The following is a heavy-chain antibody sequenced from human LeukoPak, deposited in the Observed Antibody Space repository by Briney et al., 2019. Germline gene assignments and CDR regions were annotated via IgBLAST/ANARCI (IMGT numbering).Heavy chain of an antibody. D-gene: IGHD3-22*01. CDR2: IYYSGST. Sequence: KPSETLSLTCTVSGGSISSYYWSWIRQPPGKGLEWIGYIYYSGSTNYNPSLKSRVTISVDTSKNQFSLKLSSVTAADTAVYYCAAITMIDWFDPWGQGTLVTVSS. CDR1: GGSISSYY. V-gene: IGHV4-59*01. J-gene: IGHJ5*02. CDR3: AAITMIDWFDP.